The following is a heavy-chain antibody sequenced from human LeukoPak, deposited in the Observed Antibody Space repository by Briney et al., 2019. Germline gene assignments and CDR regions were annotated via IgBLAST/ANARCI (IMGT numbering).Heavy chain of an antibody. CDR3: ASTAAAGFDY. CDR2: ISYTGST. CDR1: GGSISSSIYY. D-gene: IGHD6-13*01. Sequence: SETLSLTCTVSGGSISSSIYYWGWIRQPPGKGLEWIGSISYTGSTYYNPSLKSRVTISVDTSKNQFSLKLSSLTAADTAVYYCASTAAAGFDYWGQGTLVTVSS. J-gene: IGHJ4*02. V-gene: IGHV4-39*07.